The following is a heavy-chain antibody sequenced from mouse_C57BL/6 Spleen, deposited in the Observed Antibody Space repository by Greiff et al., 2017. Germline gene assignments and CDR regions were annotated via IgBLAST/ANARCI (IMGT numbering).Heavy chain of an antibody. CDR3: ARRLGAY. V-gene: IGHV1-50*01. D-gene: IGHD4-1*01. CDR1: GYTFTSYW. Sequence: QVQLQQPGAELVKPGASVKLSCKASGYTFTSYWMQWVKQRPGQGLEWIGEIDPSDSYTNYNQKFKSKATLTVDTSSSTAYMQLSSLTSGDSAVYYCARRLGAYWGQGTTLTVSS. CDR2: IDPSDSYT. J-gene: IGHJ2*01.